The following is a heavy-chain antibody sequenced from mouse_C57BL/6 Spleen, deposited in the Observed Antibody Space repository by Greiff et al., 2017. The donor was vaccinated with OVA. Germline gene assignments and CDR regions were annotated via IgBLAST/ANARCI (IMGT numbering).Heavy chain of an antibody. Sequence: QVQLQQSGAELVRPGASVTLSCKASGYTFADNERHGVKQTPVHGLEGMGPIDPETGGTAYKQKFRGKAILTADKSSSPAYMELRGMTSGDSAVYYCTRIWAYWGQGTLVTVSA. CDR3: TRIWAY. CDR2: IDPETGGT. V-gene: IGHV1-15*01. J-gene: IGHJ3*01. CDR1: GYTFADNE.